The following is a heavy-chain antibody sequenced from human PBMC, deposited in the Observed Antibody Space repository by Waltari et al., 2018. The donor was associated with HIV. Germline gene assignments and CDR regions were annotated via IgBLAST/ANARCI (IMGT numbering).Heavy chain of an antibody. CDR1: GFSFNTYW. J-gene: IGHJ4*02. D-gene: IGHD1-7*01. V-gene: IGHV3-7*01. Sequence: EVQLVQSGGGLVQPGGSLTVACAASGFSFNTYWMSWIRQAPGKVLEWMANKKVVGSEKYYVDALEGRFTISRDNAENSVYLQMNSLGAEDTAVYYCARFFLGRPELDFDYWGQGTLVTVSS. CDR2: KKVVGSEK. CDR3: ARFFLGRPELDFDY.